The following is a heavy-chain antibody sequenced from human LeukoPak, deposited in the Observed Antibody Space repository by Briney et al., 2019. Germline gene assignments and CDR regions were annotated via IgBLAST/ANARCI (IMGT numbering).Heavy chain of an antibody. Sequence: ASVKVSCKASRYTFTGYYMHWVRQAPGQGLEWMGWINPNSGGTNYAQKFQGRVTMTRDTSISTAYMELSRLRSDDTAVYYCARDRSSSWYAFDIWGQGTMVTVSS. V-gene: IGHV1-2*02. CDR3: ARDRSSSWYAFDI. CDR1: RYTFTGYY. D-gene: IGHD6-13*01. J-gene: IGHJ3*02. CDR2: INPNSGGT.